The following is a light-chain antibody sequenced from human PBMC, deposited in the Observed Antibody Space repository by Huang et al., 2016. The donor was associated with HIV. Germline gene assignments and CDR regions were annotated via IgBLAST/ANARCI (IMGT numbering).Light chain of an antibody. CDR1: QSLSSQ. Sequence: EIVMTQSPATLSVSPGERVTLPCRASQSLSSQLAWYQQKRGQAPRPLIYGVSTRATDIPARFSGSGSGTDFTLTINSLQSEDFATYYCQQYNDWPLTFGQGTEVEIK. CDR2: GVS. J-gene: IGKJ1*01. V-gene: IGKV3-15*01. CDR3: QQYNDWPLT.